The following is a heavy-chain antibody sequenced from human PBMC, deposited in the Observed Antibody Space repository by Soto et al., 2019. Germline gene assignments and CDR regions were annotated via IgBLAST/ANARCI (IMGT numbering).Heavy chain of an antibody. D-gene: IGHD4-17*01. V-gene: IGHV3-11*06. J-gene: IGHJ4*02. CDR3: AGRMTTVTSFDY. CDR1: GFTFSDYY. Sequence: QVQLVESGGGLVKPGGSLRLSCAASGFTFSDYYMSWIRQAPGKGLEWVSYISSSSSYTNYADSVKGRFTISRDNAKSSLYLQMNSLRAADTAVYYCAGRMTTVTSFDYWGQGTLVTVSS. CDR2: ISSSSSYT.